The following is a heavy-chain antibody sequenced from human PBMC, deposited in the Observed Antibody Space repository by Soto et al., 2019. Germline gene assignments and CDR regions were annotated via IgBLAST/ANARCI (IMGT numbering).Heavy chain of an antibody. V-gene: IGHV3-30*18. D-gene: IGHD3-22*01. CDR1: GFTFSSYG. J-gene: IGHJ4*02. CDR2: ISYDGSNK. Sequence: LSLTCAASGFTFSSYGMHWVRQAPGKGLEWVAVISYDGSNKYYADSVKGRFTISRDNSKNTLYLQMNSLRAEDTAVYYCAKESARKTYYYDSSGPNYFDYWGQGILVTVSS. CDR3: AKESARKTYYYDSSGPNYFDY.